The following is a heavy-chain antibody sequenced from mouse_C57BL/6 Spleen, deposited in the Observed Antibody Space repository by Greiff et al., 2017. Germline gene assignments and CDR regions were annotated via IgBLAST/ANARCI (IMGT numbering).Heavy chain of an antibody. CDR1: GYTFTDYN. V-gene: IGHV1-18*01. CDR2: INPNNGGT. CDR3: ARSLAY. J-gene: IGHJ3*01. Sequence: VQLKESGPELVKPGASVKIPCKASGYTFTDYNMDWVKQSHGKSLEWIGDINPNNGGTIYNQKFKGKATLTVDKSSSTAYMELRSLTSEDTAVYYCARSLAYWGQGTLVTVSS.